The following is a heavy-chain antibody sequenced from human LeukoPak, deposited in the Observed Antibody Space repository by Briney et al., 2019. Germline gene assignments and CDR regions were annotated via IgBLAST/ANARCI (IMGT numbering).Heavy chain of an antibody. D-gene: IGHD3-22*01. J-gene: IGHJ3*02. CDR2: ISSSSSYI. CDR3: ARVSDTDAFDI. V-gene: IGHV3-21*01. CDR1: GFTFSSYS. Sequence: GGSLRLSCAASGFTFSSYSMNWVRQAPGKGLEWVSSISSSSSYIYYADSVKGRFTISRDNAKNSLYLQMNSLRAEDTAVYYCARVSDTDAFDIWGQGTMVTVPS.